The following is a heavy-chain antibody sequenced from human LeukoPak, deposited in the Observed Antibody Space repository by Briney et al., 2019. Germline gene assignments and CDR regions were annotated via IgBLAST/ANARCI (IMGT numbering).Heavy chain of an antibody. J-gene: IGHJ5*02. CDR1: GGSFSGYY. D-gene: IGHD2-2*01. V-gene: IGHV4-34*01. Sequence: SETLSLTCAVYGGSFSGYYWSWIRQPPGKGLEWIGEINHSGSTNYNPSLKIRVTISVDTSKNQFSLKLSSVTAADTAVYYCARGFEGTSYSNWFDPWGQGTLVTVSS. CDR3: ARGFEGTSYSNWFDP. CDR2: INHSGST.